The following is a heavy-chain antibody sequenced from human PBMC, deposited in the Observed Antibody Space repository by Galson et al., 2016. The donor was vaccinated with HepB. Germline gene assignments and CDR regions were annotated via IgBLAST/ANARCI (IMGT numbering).Heavy chain of an antibody. CDR3: ARIFRDNSVWKLYQYYGQDV. CDR2: ISASGNTV. D-gene: IGHD3-16*01. CDR1: GFTFSDYY. J-gene: IGHJ6*02. V-gene: IGHV3-11*01. Sequence: SLRLSCAASGFTFSDYYMSWIRQAPGKGLECVAYISASGNTVHYADSVKGRFTVSRDNAKNSLYLQMNSLRAEDAAVYYCARIFRDNSVWKLYQYYGQDVWGQGTTVTVSS.